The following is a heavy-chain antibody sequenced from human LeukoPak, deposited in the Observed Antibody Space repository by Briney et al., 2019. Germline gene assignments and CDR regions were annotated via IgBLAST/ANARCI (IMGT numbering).Heavy chain of an antibody. V-gene: IGHV3-15*01. CDR1: GFTFSNAW. Sequence: GGSLRLSCAASGFTFSNAWMSWVRQAPGKGLEWVGRIKSKTDGGTTDYAAPVKGRFTISRDDSKNTLYLQMNSLRTEDTAVYYCTPGRITIFGVDTFDYWGQGTLVTVSS. CDR2: IKSKTDGGTT. CDR3: TPGRITIFGVDTFDY. J-gene: IGHJ4*02. D-gene: IGHD3-3*01.